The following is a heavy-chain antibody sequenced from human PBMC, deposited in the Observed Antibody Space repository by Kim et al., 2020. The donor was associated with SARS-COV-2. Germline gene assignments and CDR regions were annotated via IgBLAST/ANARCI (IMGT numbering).Heavy chain of an antibody. J-gene: IGHJ5*02. CDR2: GST. V-gene: IGHV4-34*01. CDR3: ARGPRWFDP. Sequence: GSTNSNPSLKSRVTISVDTSKNQFSLKLSSVTAADTAVYYCARGPRWFDPWGQGTLVTVSS.